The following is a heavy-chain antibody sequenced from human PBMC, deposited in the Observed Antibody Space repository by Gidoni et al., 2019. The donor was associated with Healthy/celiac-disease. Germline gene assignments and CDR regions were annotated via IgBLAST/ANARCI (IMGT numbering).Heavy chain of an antibody. V-gene: IGHV3-48*01. CDR2: ISSSSSTI. J-gene: IGHJ3*02. D-gene: IGHD6-19*01. Sequence: EVQLVESGGGLVQPGGSLRLSCAAAGFTFSSYSMNWVRQAPGKGLEWVAYISSSSSTIYYADSVKGRFTISRDNAKNSLYLQMNSLRAEDTAVYYCARGVSGWYDAFDIWGQGTMVTVSS. CDR3: ARGVSGWYDAFDI. CDR1: GFTFSSYS.